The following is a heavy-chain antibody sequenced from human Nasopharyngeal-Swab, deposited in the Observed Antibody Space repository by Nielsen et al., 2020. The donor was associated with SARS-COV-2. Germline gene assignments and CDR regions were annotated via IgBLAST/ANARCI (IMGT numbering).Heavy chain of an antibody. CDR3: ARLRWYVDY. J-gene: IGHJ4*02. D-gene: IGHD4-23*01. V-gene: IGHV3-74*01. CDR2: INSDGSST. Sequence: VRQAPGKGLVWVSHINSDGSSTSYADSVKGRFTISRDNAKNTLYLQMNSLRAEDTAVYYCARLRWYVDYWGQGTLVTVSS.